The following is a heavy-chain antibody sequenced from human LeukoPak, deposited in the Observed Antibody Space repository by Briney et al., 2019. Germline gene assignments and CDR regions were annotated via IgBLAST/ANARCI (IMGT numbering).Heavy chain of an antibody. CDR2: IYTSGST. Sequence: SQTLSLTCSVSGGSINSGDYYWNWIRQPAGKGLEWIGRIYTSGSTNYNPSLKSRVTISVDTSKNQISLKLSSVTAADTAVYYCTRAGDSSGYSDYWGQGTLVTVSS. CDR1: GGSINSGDYY. D-gene: IGHD3-22*01. CDR3: TRAGDSSGYSDY. V-gene: IGHV4-61*02. J-gene: IGHJ4*02.